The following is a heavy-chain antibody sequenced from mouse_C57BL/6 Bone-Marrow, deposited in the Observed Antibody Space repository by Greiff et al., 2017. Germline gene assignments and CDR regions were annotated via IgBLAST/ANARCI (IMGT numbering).Heavy chain of an antibody. V-gene: IGHV5-4*01. Sequence: EVQVVESGGGLVKPGGSLKLSCAASGFTFSSYAMSWVRQTPEKRLEWVATISDGGSYTYYPDNVKGRFTISRDNAKNNLYLQMSHLKSEDTAMYYCAREGIYYDYDGGYYYAMDYWGQGTSVTVSS. CDR1: GFTFSSYA. J-gene: IGHJ4*01. CDR2: ISDGGSYT. D-gene: IGHD2-4*01. CDR3: AREGIYYDYDGGYYYAMDY.